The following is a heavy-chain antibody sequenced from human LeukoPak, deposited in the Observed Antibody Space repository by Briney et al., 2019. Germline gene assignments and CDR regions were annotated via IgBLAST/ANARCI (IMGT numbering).Heavy chain of an antibody. CDR3: ARYVVVTAYFDY. Sequence: SETLSLTCTVSGDSISSYYWSWIRQPPGKGLEWIGYIYYSGSTNYNPSLKSRVTISVDTSKNQFSLKLSSVTAADTAVYYCARYVVVTAYFDYWGRGTLVTVSS. CDR1: GDSISSYY. CDR2: IYYSGST. D-gene: IGHD2-21*02. V-gene: IGHV4-59*01. J-gene: IGHJ4*02.